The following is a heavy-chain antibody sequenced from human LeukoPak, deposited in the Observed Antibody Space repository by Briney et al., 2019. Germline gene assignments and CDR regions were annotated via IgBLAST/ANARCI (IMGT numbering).Heavy chain of an antibody. Sequence: PGGPLRLSCAASGFTFSNYPMSWVRQAPGKGLEWVSAIINSGGSSYYADSVKGRFKISRDNSKNSLYLQMNSLRAEDTALYYCAKVSSSSTPLYFDYWGQGTLVTVSS. CDR1: GFTFSNYP. J-gene: IGHJ4*02. CDR2: IINSGGSS. V-gene: IGHV3-23*01. CDR3: AKVSSSSTPLYFDY. D-gene: IGHD6-13*01.